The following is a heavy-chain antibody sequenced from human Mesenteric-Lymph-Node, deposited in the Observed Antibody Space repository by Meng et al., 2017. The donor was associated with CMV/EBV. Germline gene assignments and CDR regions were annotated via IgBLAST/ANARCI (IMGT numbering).Heavy chain of an antibody. V-gene: IGHV3-23*01. D-gene: IGHD2-15*01. CDR2: ISGSGGAT. J-gene: IGHJ4*01. CDR1: GFTFSIYA. Sequence: LTGAVSGFTFSIYAMSWVRQAPGKGLEWVSTISGSGGATYYADSVKGRFTISRDNSKNTLYLQMNSLGVDDTATYYCARDALPYSSDKWGQGTLVTVSS. CDR3: ARDALPYSSDK.